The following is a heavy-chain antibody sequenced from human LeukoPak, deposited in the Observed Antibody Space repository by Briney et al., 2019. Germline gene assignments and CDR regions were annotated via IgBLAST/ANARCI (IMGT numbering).Heavy chain of an antibody. J-gene: IGHJ6*02. Sequence: AASVKVSCKASGYTFTGYYMHWVRQAPGQGLEWMGWINPNSGGTNYAQKSQGRVTMTRDTSICTAYMELSRLRSDDTAVYYCAREGRYSGYDSAYYYYGMDVWGQGTTVTVSS. V-gene: IGHV1-2*02. CDR2: INPNSGGT. CDR1: GYTFTGYY. CDR3: AREGRYSGYDSAYYYYGMDV. D-gene: IGHD5-12*01.